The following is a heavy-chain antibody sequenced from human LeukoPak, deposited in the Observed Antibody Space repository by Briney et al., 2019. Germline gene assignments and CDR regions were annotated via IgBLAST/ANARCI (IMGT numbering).Heavy chain of an antibody. J-gene: IGHJ3*02. D-gene: IGHD3-16*01. Sequence: GGSLRLSCAASGFTFSSYAMHWVRQAPGKGLEWVAVISYDGSNKYYADSVKGRFTISRDNSKNTLYLQMNSLRAEDTAVYYCASWGKFGYAFDIWGQGTMVTVSS. CDR2: ISYDGSNK. V-gene: IGHV3-30*04. CDR1: GFTFSSYA. CDR3: ASWGKFGYAFDI.